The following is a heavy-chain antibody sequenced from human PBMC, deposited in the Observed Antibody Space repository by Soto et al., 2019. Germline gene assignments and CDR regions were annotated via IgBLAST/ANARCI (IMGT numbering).Heavy chain of an antibody. J-gene: IGHJ5*02. V-gene: IGHV1-3*01. CDR1: GYTFTSYA. Sequence: QVQLVQSGAEVKKPGASVKVSCKASGYTFTSYAMHWVRQAPGQRLEWMGWINAGNGNTKYSQKFQGRVTITRDTSASTAYMELSSLRSEDTAVYYCVQSPWDPWNNWFDPWGQGTLVTVSS. CDR3: VQSPWDPWNNWFDP. D-gene: IGHD1-1*01. CDR2: INAGNGNT.